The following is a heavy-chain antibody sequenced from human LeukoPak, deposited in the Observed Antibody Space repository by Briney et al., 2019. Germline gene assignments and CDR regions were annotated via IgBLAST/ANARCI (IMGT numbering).Heavy chain of an antibody. Sequence: SETLSLTCTVSGGSISSSSYYWGWIRQPPGKGLEWIGSIYYSGSTYYNPSLKSRVTISVDTSKNQFSLKLSSVTAADTAVYYCAREDGYIRGLYDYWGQGTLVTVSS. CDR1: GGSISSSSYY. CDR2: IYYSGST. CDR3: AREDGYIRGLYDY. D-gene: IGHD3-10*02. V-gene: IGHV4-39*02. J-gene: IGHJ4*02.